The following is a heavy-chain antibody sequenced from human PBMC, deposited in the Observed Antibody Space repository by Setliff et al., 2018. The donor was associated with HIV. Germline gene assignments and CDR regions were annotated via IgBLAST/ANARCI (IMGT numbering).Heavy chain of an antibody. V-gene: IGHV4-34*01. Sequence: SETLSLTCAVYGASFSGYYWAWIRQSPGKGLEWIGEVTHSGSTTYDPSLKSRITISVDTSKNQFSLKLTSVTAADMGVYYCARGRKKTLAVSGTRYFDFWGQGTLVTVSS. D-gene: IGHD6-19*01. CDR3: ARGRKKTLAVSGTRYFDF. J-gene: IGHJ4*02. CDR2: VTHSGST. CDR1: GASFSGYY.